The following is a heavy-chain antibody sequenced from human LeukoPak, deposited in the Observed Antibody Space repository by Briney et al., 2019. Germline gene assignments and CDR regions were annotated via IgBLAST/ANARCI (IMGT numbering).Heavy chain of an antibody. CDR1: GGSISSSSYY. V-gene: IGHV4-39*01. Sequence: SETLSLTCTVSGGSISSSSYYWGRIRQPPGKGLEWIGAIYYSGTTYCNPSPKSRVTISVDTSKSQFSLKLSSVTAADTAVYYCARHSPFYYDSSGYRAFDIWGQGTMVTVSS. CDR3: ARHSPFYYDSSGYRAFDI. D-gene: IGHD3-22*01. CDR2: IYYSGTT. J-gene: IGHJ3*02.